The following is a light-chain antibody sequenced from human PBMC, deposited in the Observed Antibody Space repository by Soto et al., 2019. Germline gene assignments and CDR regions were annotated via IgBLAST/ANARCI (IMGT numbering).Light chain of an antibody. Sequence: EIVLTQFPGTLSLSPGERATLSCRPSQSLSSSYLVWYQQKPGQAPRLLIYAASRRATGIPDRFSGSGSVTEYTLTISRLEPEDSAVYYCQQQGTFGQGTKLEIK. J-gene: IGKJ2*01. CDR1: QSLSSSY. CDR3: QQQGT. CDR2: AAS. V-gene: IGKV3-20*01.